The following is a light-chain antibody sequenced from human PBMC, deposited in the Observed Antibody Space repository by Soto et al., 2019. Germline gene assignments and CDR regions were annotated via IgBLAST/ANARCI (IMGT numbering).Light chain of an antibody. CDR2: DVS. CDR1: SSDVGGYNY. CDR3: SSYTSSSLAV. V-gene: IGLV2-14*01. Sequence: LTRPASGSGSPRQSITISCTGTSSDVGGYNYVSWYQQHPGKAPKLMIYDVSNRPSGVSNRFSGSKSGNTASLTISGLQAEDEADYYCSSYTSSSLAVFGTGTKVTVL. J-gene: IGLJ1*01.